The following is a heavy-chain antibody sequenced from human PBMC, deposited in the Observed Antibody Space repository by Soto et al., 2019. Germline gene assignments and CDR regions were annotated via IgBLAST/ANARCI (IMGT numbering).Heavy chain of an antibody. CDR1: GYTFTSYV. D-gene: IGHD1-26*01. V-gene: IGHV1-18*01. Sequence: QVQLVQSGAEVKKPGASVKVSCKASGYTFTSYVLSWVRQAPGQGLEWMGWISAYNGNTNYAQKLQGRVTMTTDTSTGTAYMALRSLRSDDTAVYDCARASGSSYWFDPWGQGTLVTVSS. J-gene: IGHJ5*02. CDR3: ARASGSSYWFDP. CDR2: ISAYNGNT.